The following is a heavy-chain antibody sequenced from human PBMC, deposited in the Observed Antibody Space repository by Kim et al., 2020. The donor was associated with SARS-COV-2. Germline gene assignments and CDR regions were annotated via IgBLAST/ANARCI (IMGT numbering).Heavy chain of an antibody. D-gene: IGHD6-13*01. CDR2: ISWNSGSI. J-gene: IGHJ4*02. V-gene: IGHV3-9*01. CDR1: GFTFDDYA. CDR3: AKDKAAAGLDY. Sequence: GGSLRLSCAASGFTFDDYAMHWVRQAPGKGLEWVSGISWNSGSIGYADSVKGRFTISRDNAKNSLYLQMNSLRAEDTALYYCAKDKAAAGLDYWGQGTLV.